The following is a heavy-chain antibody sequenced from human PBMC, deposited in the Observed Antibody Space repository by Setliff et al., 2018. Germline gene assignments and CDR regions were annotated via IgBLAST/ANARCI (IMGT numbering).Heavy chain of an antibody. CDR3: ARDTRDSSGYYLSLDS. J-gene: IGHJ4*02. Sequence: ASVKVSCKASGGTFRTDGFSWVRQAPGQGLEWMGRIIPVLRTANYAQKFRGRVTITADEVARTAYMELSTLRSEDTAVYYCARDTRDSSGYYLSLDSWGQGSLVTVSS. D-gene: IGHD3-22*01. CDR1: GGTFRTDG. CDR2: IIPVLRTA. V-gene: IGHV1-69*11.